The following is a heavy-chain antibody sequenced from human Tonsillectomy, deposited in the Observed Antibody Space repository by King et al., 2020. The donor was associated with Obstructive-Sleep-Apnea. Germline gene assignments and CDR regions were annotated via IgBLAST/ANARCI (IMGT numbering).Heavy chain of an antibody. D-gene: IGHD4-17*01. CDR3: ARGAVDGDYAPPPGDFGMDV. CDR1: GYTFRNYG. J-gene: IGHJ6*02. CDR2: ISAYTVKK. V-gene: IGHV1-18*04. Sequence: VQLVQSGADVKKPGASVKVSCKASGYTFRNYGLFWVRQALGQGLEWMGWISAYTVKKYYSQKLQGRVIVTEDTSTGTVYREVRGLGSADPAMFYGARGAVDGDYAPPPGDFGMDVWGQGTTATVSS.